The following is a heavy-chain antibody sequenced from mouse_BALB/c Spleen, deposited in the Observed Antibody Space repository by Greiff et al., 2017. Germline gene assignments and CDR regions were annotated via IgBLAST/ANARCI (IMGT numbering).Heavy chain of an antibody. V-gene: IGHV1S81*02. CDR1: GYTFTSYY. Sequence: VQLQQPGAELVKPGASVKLSCKASGYTFTSYYMYWVKQRPGQGLEWIGGINPSNGGTNFNEKFKSKATLTVDKSSSTAYMQLSSLTSEDSAVYYCTRTIYYGYDGAWFAYWGQGTLVTVSA. J-gene: IGHJ3*01. D-gene: IGHD2-2*01. CDR2: INPSNGGT. CDR3: TRTIYYGYDGAWFAY.